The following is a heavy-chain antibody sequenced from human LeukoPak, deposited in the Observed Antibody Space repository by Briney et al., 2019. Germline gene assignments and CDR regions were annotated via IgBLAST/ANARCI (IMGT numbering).Heavy chain of an antibody. CDR2: IKADGSQK. CDR1: GFTFSNSW. Sequence: GGSLRLSCAASGFTFSNSWMSWVRQAPERGLEWVANIKADGSQKDYVDSMKGRFTISRDNAKNSLYLQMNSLRAEDTAVYYCARAPRFRLVGVPKGPFDPWGQGTLVTVSS. J-gene: IGHJ5*02. D-gene: IGHD1-26*01. CDR3: ARAPRFRLVGVPKGPFDP. V-gene: IGHV3-7*03.